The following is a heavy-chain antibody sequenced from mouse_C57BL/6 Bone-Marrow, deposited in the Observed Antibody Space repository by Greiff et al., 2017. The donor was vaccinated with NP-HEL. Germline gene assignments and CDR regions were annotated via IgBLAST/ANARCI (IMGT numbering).Heavy chain of an antibody. CDR2: ISYSGST. V-gene: IGHV3-8*01. Sequence: EVQVQQSGPGLAKPSPTLSLTCSVTGYTITSDYWNWIRKFPGNKLEYMGDISYSGSTYYNPSLYSSISITRDTSKNKSSLQLHFVTTEDTATDYCAGYSRWYFDVWGTGTTVTVSS. D-gene: IGHD1-1*01. CDR3: AGYSRWYFDV. CDR1: GYTITSDY. J-gene: IGHJ1*03.